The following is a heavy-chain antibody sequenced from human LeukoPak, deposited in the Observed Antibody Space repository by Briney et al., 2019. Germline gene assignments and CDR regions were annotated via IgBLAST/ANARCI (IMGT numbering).Heavy chain of an antibody. V-gene: IGHV1-3*01. J-gene: IGHJ3*02. D-gene: IGHD3-10*01. CDR1: GYTFTSYA. Sequence: ASVKVSCKASGYTFTSYAMHWVRQAPGQRLEWMGWINAGNGNTKYSQKFQGRVTITRDTSASTAYMELSSLRSEDTAVYYCARGVYHYYGSGRVAFDIWAKGRWSPSLQ. CDR3: ARGVYHYYGSGRVAFDI. CDR2: INAGNGNT.